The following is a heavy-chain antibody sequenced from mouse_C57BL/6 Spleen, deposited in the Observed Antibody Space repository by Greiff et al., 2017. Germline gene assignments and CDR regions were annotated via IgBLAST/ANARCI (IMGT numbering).Heavy chain of an antibody. D-gene: IGHD2-2*01. CDR1: GYSITSGYD. J-gene: IGHJ3*01. Sequence: VQLQQSGPGMVKPSQSLSLTCTVTGYSITSGYDWHWIRHFPGNKLEWMGYISYSGSTNYNPSLKSRISITHDTSKNHFFLKLNSVTTEDTATYYCASGLPPFAYWGQGTLVTVSA. CDR3: ASGLPPFAY. CDR2: ISYSGST. V-gene: IGHV3-1*01.